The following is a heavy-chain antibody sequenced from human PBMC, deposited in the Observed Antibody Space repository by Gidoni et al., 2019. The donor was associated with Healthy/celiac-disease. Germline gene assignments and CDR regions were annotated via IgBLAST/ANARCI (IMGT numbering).Heavy chain of an antibody. D-gene: IGHD6-13*01. CDR1: GFTFSSYA. Sequence: QVQLVESGGGVVQPGRSLRLSCAAAGFTFSSYAMHWVRQAPGKGLGWVAVISYDGSNKYYADSVKGRFTISRDNSKNTLYLQMNSLRAEDTAVYYCARDRDSSRGEFDYWGQGTLVTVSS. V-gene: IGHV3-30*04. J-gene: IGHJ4*02. CDR2: ISYDGSNK. CDR3: ARDRDSSRGEFDY.